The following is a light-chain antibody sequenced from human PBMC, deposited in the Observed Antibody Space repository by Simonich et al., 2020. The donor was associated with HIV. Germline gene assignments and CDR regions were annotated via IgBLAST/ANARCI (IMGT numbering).Light chain of an antibody. CDR3: QQYYSTPRT. Sequence: DIQMTQSPSSLSASVGDRVTITCRASQSIRTYLSWYQQKPGKAPKLLIYAASRLQSGVPSRFSGSGSGTDFTLTISSLQAEDVAVYYCQQYYSTPRTFGQGTKVEIK. CDR2: AAS. V-gene: IGKV1-39*01. J-gene: IGKJ1*01. CDR1: QSIRTY.